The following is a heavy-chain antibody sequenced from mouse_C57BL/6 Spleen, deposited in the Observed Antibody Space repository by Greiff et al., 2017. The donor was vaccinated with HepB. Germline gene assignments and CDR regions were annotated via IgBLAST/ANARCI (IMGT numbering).Heavy chain of an antibody. CDR3: ARVTTVVAKSFYVDY. Sequence: VQLQQPGAELVKPGASVKLSCKASGYTFTSYWMQWVKQRPGQGLEWIGEIDPSDSYTNYNQKFKGKATLTVDTSSSTAYMQLSSLTSEDSAVYYCARVTTVVAKSFYVDYWGQGTTLTVSS. D-gene: IGHD1-1*01. CDR1: GYTFTSYW. V-gene: IGHV1-50*01. CDR2: IDPSDSYT. J-gene: IGHJ2*01.